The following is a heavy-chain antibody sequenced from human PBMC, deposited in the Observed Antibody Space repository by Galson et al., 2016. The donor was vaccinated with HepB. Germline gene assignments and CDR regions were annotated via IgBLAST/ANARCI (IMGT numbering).Heavy chain of an antibody. D-gene: IGHD1-26*01. CDR2: ISYDGSNK. CDR1: GFTFSTFA. V-gene: IGHV3-30-3*01. J-gene: IGHJ4*02. CDR3: ARDPRHTYGSNYFDY. Sequence: SLRLSCAASGFTFSTFAMHWVRQAPGKGLEWVPVISYDGSNKYYADSVKGRFTISRDNSKNTLYLQMNSLRVEDTAVYFCARDPRHTYGSNYFDYWGQGTLVTVSS.